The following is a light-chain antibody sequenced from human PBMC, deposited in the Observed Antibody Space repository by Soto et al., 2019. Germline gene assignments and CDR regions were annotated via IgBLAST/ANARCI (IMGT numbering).Light chain of an antibody. CDR2: ATS. V-gene: IGKV3-11*01. Sequence: EVVLTQSPATLSLSPGEGATLSCRASQSIGNYLAWYQQKPGQAPRLLIYATSNRSTGIPARFSGSGSGTDVTLTTSSLEPEDVAVYYCQQRSRWPFTFGPGTKVDIK. CDR3: QQRSRWPFT. J-gene: IGKJ3*01. CDR1: QSIGNY.